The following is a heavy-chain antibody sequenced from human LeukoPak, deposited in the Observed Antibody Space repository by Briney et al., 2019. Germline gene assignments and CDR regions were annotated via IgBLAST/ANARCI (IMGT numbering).Heavy chain of an antibody. CDR1: GASIRSGDYY. CDR3: ARAIVEGWFDP. CDR2: IYHSGST. D-gene: IGHD2-15*01. Sequence: SETLSLTCTVSGASIRSGDYYWSWIRQPPGKGLEWIGYIYHSGSTYYNPSLKSRVTISVDRSKNQFSLKLSSVTAADTAVYYCARAIVEGWFDPWGQGTLVTVSS. J-gene: IGHJ5*02. V-gene: IGHV4-30-2*01.